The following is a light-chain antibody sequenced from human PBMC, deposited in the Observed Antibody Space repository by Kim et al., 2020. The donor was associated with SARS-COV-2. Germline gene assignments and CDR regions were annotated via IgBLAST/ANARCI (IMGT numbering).Light chain of an antibody. CDR1: QSITRW. J-gene: IGKJ2*01. CDR3: HQYNSYSHT. CDR2: DAS. V-gene: IGKV1-5*01. Sequence: DIQMTQSPTTLSASVGDRVTMTCRASQSITRWLALYQQKPGKAPKLLIYDASSLKRGVPSRFSGSGSGTEFTLTISSLQPDDFATYYCHQYNSYSHTFGQGTKLEI.